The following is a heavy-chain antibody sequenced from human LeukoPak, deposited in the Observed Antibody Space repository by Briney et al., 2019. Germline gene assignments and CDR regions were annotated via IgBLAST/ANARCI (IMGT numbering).Heavy chain of an antibody. Sequence: PGGSLRLSXAASGFTFSIYWMHWVRQAPGKGLVWVSRINRDGSTTIYADSVKGRFTISRDNAKNTLYLQMNSLRAEDTAVYYCARVGDYFDYWGQGTLVTVSS. CDR2: INRDGSTT. CDR3: ARVGDYFDY. CDR1: GFTFSIYW. V-gene: IGHV3-74*01. D-gene: IGHD3-10*01. J-gene: IGHJ4*02.